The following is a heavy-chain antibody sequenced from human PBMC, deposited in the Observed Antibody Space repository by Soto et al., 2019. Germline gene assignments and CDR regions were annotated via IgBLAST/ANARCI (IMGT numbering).Heavy chain of an antibody. CDR2: IDWDDDK. J-gene: IGHJ4*02. V-gene: IGHV2-70*01. D-gene: IGHD3-22*01. Sequence: PTLVNPTQTLTLTCTFSGFSLSTSGMCVSWIRHPPGKALEWPALIDWDDDKYYSTSLKTRLTISKDTSKNQVVLTMTNMDPVDTATYYCARIRYYDSSGDLDYWGQGTLVTVSS. CDR3: ARIRYYDSSGDLDY. CDR1: GFSLSTSGMC.